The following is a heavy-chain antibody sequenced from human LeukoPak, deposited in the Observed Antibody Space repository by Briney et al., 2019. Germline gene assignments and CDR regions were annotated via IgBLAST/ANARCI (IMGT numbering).Heavy chain of an antibody. CDR3: AKDRTVGASYWYFDL. Sequence: PGGSLRLSCAASGVTLSSYAMSWAGQAPGQGLEWGSGISSSGSGGNTYYADSVKGRFTFSRDSSKNTFFLHLNILRAQDTPIFYCAKDRTVGASYWYFDLWGRGTLVTVSS. J-gene: IGHJ2*01. CDR2: ISSSGSGGNT. D-gene: IGHD1-26*01. CDR1: GVTLSSYA. V-gene: IGHV3-23*01.